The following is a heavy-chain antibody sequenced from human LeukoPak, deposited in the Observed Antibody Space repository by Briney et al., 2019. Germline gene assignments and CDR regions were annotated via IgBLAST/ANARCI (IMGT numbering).Heavy chain of an antibody. CDR3: GGAVAGTFMEDY. V-gene: IGHV1-69*05. CDR2: IIPIFGTA. CDR1: GGTFSSYA. J-gene: IGHJ4*02. D-gene: IGHD6-19*01. Sequence: GASVKVSFKASGGTFSSYAISWVRQAPGQGLEWMGRIIPIFGTANYAHKFQGRVTITTDDSTSTAYMELSSLRSEDTAVYYCGGAVAGTFMEDYWGQGTLVTVSS.